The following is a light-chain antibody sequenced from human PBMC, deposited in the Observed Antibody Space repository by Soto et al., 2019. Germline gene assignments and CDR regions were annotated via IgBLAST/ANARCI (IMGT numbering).Light chain of an antibody. J-gene: IGKJ2*01. V-gene: IGKV2-28*01. CDR1: QSLLHTNGYNY. CDR3: MQPLQTPRT. CDR2: LGS. Sequence: DILMTQSPLSLPVTPGEPASITCTSSQSLLHTNGYNYLDWYLQKPGQSPQLLIYLGSNRASGVPDRFSGSGSGTDFTLKISRVEAEDVGVYYCMQPLQTPRTFGQGTKLEIK.